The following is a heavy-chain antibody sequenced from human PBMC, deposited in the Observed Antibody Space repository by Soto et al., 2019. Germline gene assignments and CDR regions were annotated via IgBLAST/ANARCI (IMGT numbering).Heavy chain of an antibody. CDR1: GFTFSSYA. J-gene: IGHJ4*02. D-gene: IGHD3-22*01. Sequence: GGSLRLSCAASGFTFSSYAMSWVRQAPGKGLEWVSAISGSGGSTYYADSVKGRFTISRDNSKNTLYLQMNSLRAEDTAVYYCAKDPTFLVYCDGGGHYYFDYWGRGTLVTVSS. CDR2: ISGSGGST. V-gene: IGHV3-23*01. CDR3: AKDPTFLVYCDGGGHYYFDY.